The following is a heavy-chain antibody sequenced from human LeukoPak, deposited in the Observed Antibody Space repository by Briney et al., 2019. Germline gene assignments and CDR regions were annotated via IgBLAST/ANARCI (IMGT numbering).Heavy chain of an antibody. CDR1: GFTFNTYA. CDR3: ARSLIPGRWYFDL. Sequence: GGSLRLSCAASGFTFNTYAMNWVRQAPGKGLEWVAAISTDGSYKYHGDSVKGRFTISRDNPMNTLYLQMNGLRPDDTAVYYCARSLIPGRWYFDLWGRGTLVTVSS. CDR2: ISTDGSYK. D-gene: IGHD3-16*01. J-gene: IGHJ2*01. V-gene: IGHV3-30*04.